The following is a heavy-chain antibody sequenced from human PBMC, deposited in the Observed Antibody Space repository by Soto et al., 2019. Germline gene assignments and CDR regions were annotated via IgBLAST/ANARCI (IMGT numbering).Heavy chain of an antibody. CDR2: ISAHNGNT. CDR3: ARGRYGDY. Sequence: QVHLVQSGAEVKKPGASVKVSCKGSGYAFTTYGITWVRQAPGQGLEWMGWISAHNGNTNYAQTLQGRVTVTRDTSTSTDYMELRSLRSADTAVYYCARGRYGDYWGQGALVTVSS. V-gene: IGHV1-18*01. D-gene: IGHD1-1*01. J-gene: IGHJ4*02. CDR1: GYAFTTYG.